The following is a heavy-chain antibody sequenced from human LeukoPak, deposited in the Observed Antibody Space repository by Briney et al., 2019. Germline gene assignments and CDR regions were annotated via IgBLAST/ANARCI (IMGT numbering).Heavy chain of an antibody. V-gene: IGHV1-69*04. Sequence: GASVRVSCKASGGTFSSYAISWVRQAPGQGLEWMGRIIPILGIANYAQKFQGRVTITADKSTSTAYMELSSLRSEDTAVYYCARDLDGGWYGPSPTRSDYWGQGTLVTVSS. CDR1: GGTFSSYA. CDR3: ARDLDGGWYGPSPTRSDY. D-gene: IGHD6-19*01. J-gene: IGHJ4*02. CDR2: IIPILGIA.